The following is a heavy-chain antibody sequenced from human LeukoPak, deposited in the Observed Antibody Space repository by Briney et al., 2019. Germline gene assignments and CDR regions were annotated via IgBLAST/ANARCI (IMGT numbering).Heavy chain of an antibody. CDR2: IIPIFGTA. J-gene: IGHJ4*02. CDR3: ARAWTVGSYFDY. D-gene: IGHD3-10*01. CDR1: GGTFSSYA. V-gene: IGHV1-69*13. Sequence: SVKVSCKASGGTFSSYAISWVRQAPGQGLEWMGGIIPIFGTANYAQKFQGRVTITAGESTSTAYMELSSLRSEDTAVYYCARAWTVGSYFDYWGQGTLVTVSS.